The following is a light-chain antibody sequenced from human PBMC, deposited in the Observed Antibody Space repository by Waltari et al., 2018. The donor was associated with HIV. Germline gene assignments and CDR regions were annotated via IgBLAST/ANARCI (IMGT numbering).Light chain of an antibody. CDR1: SLRNYY. CDR3: NAWDTNPEGVV. V-gene: IGLV3-19*01. J-gene: IGLJ3*02. Sequence: SELTQDPAVSVALGQTVRITCQGDSLRNYYATWYQQKPGQAPVLVIYGKNNRPSGIPDRFSGSSSGNTASFTITATQADDEADYYCNAWDTNPEGVVFGGGTKLTVL. CDR2: GKN.